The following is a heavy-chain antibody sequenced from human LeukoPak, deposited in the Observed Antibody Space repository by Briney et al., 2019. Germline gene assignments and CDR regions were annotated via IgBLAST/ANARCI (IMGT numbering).Heavy chain of an antibody. CDR2: ISSSGSTI. D-gene: IGHD3-22*01. Sequence: GGSLRLSCAASGFTFSSYAMSWVRQAPGKGLEWVSYISSSGSTIYYADSVKGRFTISRDNAKNSLYLQMNSLRAEDTAVYYCARVRNYDSSASSGWFDPWGQGTLVTVSS. CDR1: GFTFSSYA. CDR3: ARVRNYDSSASSGWFDP. V-gene: IGHV3-48*04. J-gene: IGHJ5*02.